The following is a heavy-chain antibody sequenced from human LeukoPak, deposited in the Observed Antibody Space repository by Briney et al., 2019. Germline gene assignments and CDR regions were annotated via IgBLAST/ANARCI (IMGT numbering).Heavy chain of an antibody. D-gene: IGHD6-19*01. CDR3: ARKGIAVDGASDAFDI. J-gene: IGHJ3*02. CDR1: GFSFSSDS. V-gene: IGHV3-21*01. Sequence: GGALRVSSAAAGFSFSSDSKNWGRQAPGKGLEWVSSISSGSTYIYYADSVKGRFTISRDNAKNSLYLQMNSLRAEDTAVYYCARKGIAVDGASDAFDIWGQGTMVTVSS. CDR2: ISSGSTYI.